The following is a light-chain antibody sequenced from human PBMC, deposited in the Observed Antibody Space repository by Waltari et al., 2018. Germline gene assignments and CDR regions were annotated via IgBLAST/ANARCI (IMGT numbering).Light chain of an antibody. V-gene: IGLV1-47*01. Sequence: QSVLTQPPSASGTPGQRVTISCSGSSSNIGSNYVYWYQQLPGTAPKHLIYRNNQRPAGVPARFSGSESGTSASLAISGLRSDDEADYYCAAWDDSLSGGVFGGGTRLTVL. CDR1: SSNIGSNY. J-gene: IGLJ3*02. CDR2: RNN. CDR3: AAWDDSLSGGV.